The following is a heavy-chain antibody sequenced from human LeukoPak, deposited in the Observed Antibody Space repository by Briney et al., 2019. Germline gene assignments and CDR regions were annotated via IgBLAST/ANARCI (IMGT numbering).Heavy chain of an antibody. Sequence: AGGSLRLSCAASGFTFSNYWMHWVRQAPGKGLVWVSRIDSDGSSTNYADSVKGRFTISRDNAKNTLYLQMNSLRDEDTAVYYCARGVATIMSWGQGTLVNVSS. CDR3: ARGVATIMS. CDR2: IDSDGSST. CDR1: GFTFSNYW. D-gene: IGHD5-12*01. J-gene: IGHJ4*02. V-gene: IGHV3-74*01.